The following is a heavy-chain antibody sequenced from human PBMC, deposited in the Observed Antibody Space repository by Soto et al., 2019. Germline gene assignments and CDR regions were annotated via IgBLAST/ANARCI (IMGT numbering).Heavy chain of an antibody. V-gene: IGHV1-69*13. D-gene: IGHD2-15*01. J-gene: IGHJ4*02. CDR3: ARESRYGSGGSCYLIPGIDD. CDR1: GGTFSSYA. CDR2: IIPLFGTA. Sequence: GASVKVSCKASGGTFSSYAISWGRQAPGQGLEWMGGIIPLFGTANYAQKFQGRVTITADESTSTAYMELSSLRSEDTAVYYCARESRYGSGGSCYLIPGIDDWGQGTLVTVDS.